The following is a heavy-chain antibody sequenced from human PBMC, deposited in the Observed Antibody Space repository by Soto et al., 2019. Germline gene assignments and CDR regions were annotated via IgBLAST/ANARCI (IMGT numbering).Heavy chain of an antibody. CDR2: IYYSGST. CDR1: GGSISSGDYY. D-gene: IGHD5-18*01. CDR3: ARDQRVDTAKIKSYYYYGMDV. V-gene: IGHV4-30-4*01. J-gene: IGHJ6*02. Sequence: SETLSLTCTVSGGSISSGDYYWSWIRQPPGKGLEWIGYIYYSGSTYYNPSLKSRVTISVDTSKNQFSLKLSSVTAADTAVYYCARDQRVDTAKIKSYYYYGMDVWGQGTTVTVSS.